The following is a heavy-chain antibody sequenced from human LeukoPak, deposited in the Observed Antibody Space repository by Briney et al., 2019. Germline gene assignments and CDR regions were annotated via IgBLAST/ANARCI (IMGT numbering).Heavy chain of an antibody. D-gene: IGHD1-26*01. CDR1: GFTFSSYA. CDR3: ARVSGSYGYFDY. J-gene: IGHJ4*02. V-gene: IGHV3-64*01. CDR2: ISSNGGST. Sequence: PGGSLRLSCAASGFTFSSYAMPWVRQAPGKGLEYVSAISSNGGSTYYANSVKGRFTISRDNSKNTLYLRMGSLRAEDMAVYYCARVSGSYGYFDYWGQGTLVTVSS.